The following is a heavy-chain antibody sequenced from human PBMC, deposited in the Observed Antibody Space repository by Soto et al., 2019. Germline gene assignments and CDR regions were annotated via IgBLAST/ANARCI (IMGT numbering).Heavy chain of an antibody. J-gene: IGHJ4*02. D-gene: IGHD6-19*01. CDR2: INHSGST. CDR3: ARKGRGWYGHNVFDY. V-gene: IGHV4-34*01. Sequence: SETLSLTCAVYGGSFSGYYWSWIRQPPGKGLEWIGEINHSGSTNYNPSLKSRVTISVDTSKNQFSLKLSSVTAADTAVYYCARKGRGWYGHNVFDYWGQGTLVTVSS. CDR1: GGSFSGYY.